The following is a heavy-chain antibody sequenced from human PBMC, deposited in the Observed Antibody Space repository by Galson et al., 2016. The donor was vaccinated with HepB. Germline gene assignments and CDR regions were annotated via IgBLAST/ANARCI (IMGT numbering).Heavy chain of an antibody. D-gene: IGHD2-15*01. Sequence: SETLSLTCTVSGGSIRSLYWTWIRQPPGKGLEWIGYIYFSGSTNYNPSLKSRVSISIDTSNSHFSLKMTSVTAADTAVYYCARGGELGHCSGGRCYEDYSGLDVWGQGTTVTAAS. CDR2: IYFSGST. V-gene: IGHV4-59*11. CDR1: GGSIRSLY. J-gene: IGHJ6*02. CDR3: ARGGELGHCSGGRCYEDYSGLDV.